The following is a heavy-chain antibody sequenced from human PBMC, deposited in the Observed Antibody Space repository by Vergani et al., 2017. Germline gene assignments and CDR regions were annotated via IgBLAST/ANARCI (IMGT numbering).Heavy chain of an antibody. Sequence: QVQLQESGPGLVKPSQTLSLTCTVSGASINNDFYYWHWIRQPAGKGLEWIGRIYVSGITDYNSSLQSRVSMSVDTSKNQFSLTLTSVTAADTAVYYCARDIKQLRPRAFDLWVEGTMLTVS. CDR3: ARDIKQLRPRAFDL. J-gene: IGHJ3*01. D-gene: IGHD4-23*01. CDR1: GASINNDFYY. V-gene: IGHV4-61*02. CDR2: IYVSGIT.